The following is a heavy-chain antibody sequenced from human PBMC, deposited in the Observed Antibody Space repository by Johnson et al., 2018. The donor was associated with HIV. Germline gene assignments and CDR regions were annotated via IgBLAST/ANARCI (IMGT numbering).Heavy chain of an antibody. CDR1: GFTFGSYA. V-gene: IGHV3-23*04. D-gene: IGHD3-22*01. J-gene: IGHJ3*02. Sequence: MQLVESGGDLVQPGGSPRHSCAASGFTFGSYAMSWVRQAPGKGLEWVSVISGNGGTTYYADPVKGRFTISRDNSKNPLYLQMNSLRVEDTAVYYCARGLQSLIVVITRGAFNIWGQGTMVTVSS. CDR2: ISGNGGTT. CDR3: ARGLQSLIVVITRGAFNI.